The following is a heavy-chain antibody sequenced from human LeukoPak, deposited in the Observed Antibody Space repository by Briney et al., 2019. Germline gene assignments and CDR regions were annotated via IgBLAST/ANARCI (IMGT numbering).Heavy chain of an antibody. J-gene: IGHJ5*02. CDR2: ISSSGSTI. Sequence: GGSLRLSCAASGFTFSSYWMSWVRQAPGKGLEWVSYISSSGSTIYYADSVKGRFTISRDNAKNSLYLQMNSLRAEDTAVYYCARDPGYCSSTSCYQHHPPPWFDPWGQGTLVTVSS. CDR1: GFTFSSYW. CDR3: ARDPGYCSSTSCYQHHPPPWFDP. D-gene: IGHD2-2*01. V-gene: IGHV3-48*04.